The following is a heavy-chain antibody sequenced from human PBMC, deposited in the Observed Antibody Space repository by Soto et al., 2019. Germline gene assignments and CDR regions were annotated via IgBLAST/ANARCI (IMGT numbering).Heavy chain of an antibody. J-gene: IGHJ3*02. Sequence: SETLSLTCTVSGVTIISYYWSWIRQPPGKGLEWIGYIYYSGSTNYNPSLKSRVTISVDTSKNQFSLKLSSVTAADTAVYYCARRYGGAFDIWGQGTMVTVSS. CDR2: IYYSGST. V-gene: IGHV4-59*08. CDR1: GVTIISYY. CDR3: ARRYGGAFDI. D-gene: IGHD4-17*01.